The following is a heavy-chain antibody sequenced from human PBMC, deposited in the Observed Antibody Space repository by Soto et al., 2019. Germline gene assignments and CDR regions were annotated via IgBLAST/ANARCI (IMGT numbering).Heavy chain of an antibody. D-gene: IGHD2-21*02. CDR2: IYYSGST. CDR1: GGSVSSSIYY. J-gene: IGHJ4*02. CDR3: ARGLGDCGGDCYSDFPDY. V-gene: IGHV4-61*01. Sequence: SETLSLTCTVSGGSVSSSIYYWSWIRQPPWKGLEWIGYIYYSGSTTYNPSLKSRVTISVDTSKNQFSLKVNSVTAADTAVYYCARGLGDCGGDCYSDFPDYWGQGXLVTVSS.